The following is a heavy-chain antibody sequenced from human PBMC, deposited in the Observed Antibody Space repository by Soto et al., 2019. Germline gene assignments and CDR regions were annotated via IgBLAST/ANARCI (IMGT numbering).Heavy chain of an antibody. D-gene: IGHD6-13*01. J-gene: IGHJ6*02. V-gene: IGHV1-69*13. CDR3: ARDRSSSSLGYYGMDV. CDR1: GGTFSSYA. CDR2: IIPIFGTA. Sequence: SVKVSCKASGGTFSSYAISWVRQAPGQGLEWMGGIIPIFGTANYAQKFQGRVTITADESTSTAYMELSSLRSEDTAVYYCARDRSSSSLGYYGMDVWGQGTTVTVSS.